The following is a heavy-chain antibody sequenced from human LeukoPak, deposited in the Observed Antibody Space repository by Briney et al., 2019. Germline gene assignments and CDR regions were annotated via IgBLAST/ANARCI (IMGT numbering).Heavy chain of an antibody. D-gene: IGHD2-15*01. CDR3: AKEGSGGSCYGY. Sequence: GGSLRLSCAASGFTFSSYGMHWVRQAPGKGLEWVAVISYDGSNKYYADSVKGRFAISRDNSKNTLYLQMNSLRAEDTAVYYCAKEGSGGSCYGYWGQGTLVTVSS. V-gene: IGHV3-30*18. CDR1: GFTFSSYG. J-gene: IGHJ4*02. CDR2: ISYDGSNK.